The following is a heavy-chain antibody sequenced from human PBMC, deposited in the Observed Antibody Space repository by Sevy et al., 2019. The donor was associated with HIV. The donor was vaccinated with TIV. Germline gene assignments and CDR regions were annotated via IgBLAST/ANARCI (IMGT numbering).Heavy chain of an antibody. CDR1: GFTFSNYS. Sequence: GGSLRLSCAATGFTFSNYSMHWVRQAPGKGMEWVAIIWSDGADQYHGDSVKGRFTISRDNSKNTLYLQMNNVRVEDTAVYYCARGGYYYDNADYYAFDSWGQGTLVTVSS. J-gene: IGHJ4*02. D-gene: IGHD3-22*01. V-gene: IGHV3-33*01. CDR2: IWSDGADQ. CDR3: ARGGYYYDNADYYAFDS.